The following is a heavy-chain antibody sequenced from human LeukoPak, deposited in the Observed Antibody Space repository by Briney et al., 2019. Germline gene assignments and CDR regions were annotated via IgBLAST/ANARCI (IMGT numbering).Heavy chain of an antibody. Sequence: GGSLRLSCAASGFTFSSYSMNWVRQAPGKGLEWVSSISSSSSYIYYADSVKGRFTISRDNAKNSLYLQMSSLRAEDTAVYYCARDGITGTTGEDYWGQGTLVTVSS. CDR1: GFTFSSYS. CDR3: ARDGITGTTGEDY. D-gene: IGHD1-7*01. V-gene: IGHV3-21*01. CDR2: ISSSSSYI. J-gene: IGHJ4*02.